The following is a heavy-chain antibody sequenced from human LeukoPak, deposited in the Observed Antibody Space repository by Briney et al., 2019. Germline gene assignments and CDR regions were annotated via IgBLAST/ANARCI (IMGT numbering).Heavy chain of an antibody. Sequence: GGSLRLSCAASGFTFSSYSMNWVRQAPGKGLEWVSYISSSSSTIYYADSVKGRFTISRDNAKNSLYLQMYSLRAEDTAVYYCARGGWGCSSTSCYTHAFDYWGQGTLVTVSS. J-gene: IGHJ4*02. CDR2: ISSSSSTI. V-gene: IGHV3-48*01. D-gene: IGHD2-2*02. CDR3: ARGGWGCSSTSCYTHAFDY. CDR1: GFTFSSYS.